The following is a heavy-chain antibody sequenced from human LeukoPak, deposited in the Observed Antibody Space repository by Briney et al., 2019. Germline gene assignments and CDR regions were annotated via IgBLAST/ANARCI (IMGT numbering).Heavy chain of an antibody. J-gene: IGHJ4*02. Sequence: GASVKVSCKASGYTFTSYGISWVRQAPGQGLEWMGGIIPIFGTANYAQKFQGRVTITADESTSTAYMELSSLRSEDTAVYYCARDVYSGGDCYSVAYWGQGTLVTVSS. V-gene: IGHV1-69*13. CDR3: ARDVYSGGDCYSVAY. D-gene: IGHD2-21*02. CDR1: GYTFTSYG. CDR2: IIPIFGTA.